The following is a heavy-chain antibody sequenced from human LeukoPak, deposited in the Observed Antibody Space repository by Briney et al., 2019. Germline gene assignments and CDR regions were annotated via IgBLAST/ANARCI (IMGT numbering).Heavy chain of an antibody. CDR1: GGSISSYY. D-gene: IGHD3-10*01. CDR3: AREVVRGVIITQNVIDY. V-gene: IGHV4-4*07. Sequence: SETLSLTCTVPGGSISSYYWSWIRQPAGKGLEWIGRIYTSGSTNYNPSLKSRVTMSVDTSKNQFSLKLSSVTAADTAVYYCAREVVRGVIITQNVIDYWGQGTLVTVSS. J-gene: IGHJ4*02. CDR2: IYTSGST.